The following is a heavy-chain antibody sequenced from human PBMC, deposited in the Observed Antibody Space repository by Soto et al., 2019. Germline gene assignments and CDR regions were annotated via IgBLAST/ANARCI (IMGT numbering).Heavy chain of an antibody. D-gene: IGHD3-16*01. CDR1: GFSFSTYL. CDR3: VGALTYEVPYYYYGMDV. V-gene: IGHV3-7*01. J-gene: IGHJ6*02. Sequence: LRLSCAASGFSFSTYLMSWVRQAPGKGLEWVANIKQGGNEKFYVDSVKGRFTISRDNDKKSLYLQMDSLRVEDTAVYYCVGALTYEVPYYYYGMDVWGQGTTVTVSS. CDR2: IKQGGNEK.